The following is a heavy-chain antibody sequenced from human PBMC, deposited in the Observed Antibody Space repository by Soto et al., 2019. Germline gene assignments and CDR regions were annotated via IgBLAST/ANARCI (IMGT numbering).Heavy chain of an antibody. V-gene: IGHV6-1*01. CDR1: GDSVSITSTA. J-gene: IGHJ4*02. D-gene: IGHD6-19*01. Sequence: QTLSLTCAISGDSVSITSTAWSWIRQSPSRGLEWLGRTYYRSKWYSDYAVSVKSRITINPDTSKNQFSLQLSSVTPEDTAVYYCARGSYYSGWVWGQGTLVTVSS. CDR2: TYYRSKWYS. CDR3: ARGSYYSGWV.